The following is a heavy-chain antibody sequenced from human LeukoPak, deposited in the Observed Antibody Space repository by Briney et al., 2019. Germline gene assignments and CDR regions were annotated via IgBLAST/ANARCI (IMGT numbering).Heavy chain of an antibody. J-gene: IGHJ4*02. CDR2: INPNSGGT. V-gene: IGHV1-2*02. CDR3: ARDHSVWGSEGGYFDY. D-gene: IGHD2-8*01. Sequence: ASVKVSCKASGYTFTGYYMHWVRQAPGQGLEWMGWINPNSGGTNYAQKFQGRVTMTRDTSISTAYMELSRLRSDDTAVYYCARDHSVWGSEGGYFDYWGQGTLVTVSS. CDR1: GYTFTGYY.